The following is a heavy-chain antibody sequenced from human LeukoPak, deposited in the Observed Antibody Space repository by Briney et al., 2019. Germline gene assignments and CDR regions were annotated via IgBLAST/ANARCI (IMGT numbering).Heavy chain of an antibody. Sequence: GGSLRLSCAAPGFTFSRYWMSWVRQAPGKGLEWVSNIGGSVGSMFYAASVKGRFAISRDNSKKTLFLQMNNLRVEDTAVYYCAKRGNSWDLFDYWGQGTLVTVSS. CDR3: AKRGNSWDLFDY. CDR2: IGGSVGSM. V-gene: IGHV3-23*01. J-gene: IGHJ4*02. CDR1: GFTFSRYW. D-gene: IGHD6-13*01.